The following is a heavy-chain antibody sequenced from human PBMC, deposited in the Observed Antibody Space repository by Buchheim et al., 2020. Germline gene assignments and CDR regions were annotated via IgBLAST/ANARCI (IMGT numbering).Heavy chain of an antibody. Sequence: QVQLVESGGGVVQPGRSLRLSCAASGFTFSSYGMHWVRQAPGKGLEWVAVIWYDGSNTYYADSVKGRFTISRDNSKNTLYLQMNSLRAEDTAVYYCARDSSSGWYKNFDPWGQGTL. CDR1: GFTFSSYG. CDR2: IWYDGSNT. J-gene: IGHJ5*02. V-gene: IGHV3-33*01. CDR3: ARDSSSGWYKNFDP. D-gene: IGHD6-19*01.